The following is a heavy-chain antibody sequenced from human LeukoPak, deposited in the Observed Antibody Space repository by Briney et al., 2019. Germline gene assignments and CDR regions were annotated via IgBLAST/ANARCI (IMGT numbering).Heavy chain of an antibody. CDR2: INHSGST. D-gene: IGHD3-22*01. V-gene: IGHV4-34*01. CDR1: GGSFSGYY. CDR3: ARHYYDSSGYYVPFDY. Sequence: SETLSLTCAVYGGSFSGYYWSWIRQPPGKGLEWIGEINHSGSTNYNPSLKSRVTISVDTSKNQFSLKLSSVTAADTAVYHCARHYYDSSGYYVPFDYWGQGTLVTVSS. J-gene: IGHJ4*02.